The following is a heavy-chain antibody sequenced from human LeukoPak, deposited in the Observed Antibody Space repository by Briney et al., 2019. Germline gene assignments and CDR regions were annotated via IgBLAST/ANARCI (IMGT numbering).Heavy chain of an antibody. CDR2: ISHTSNT. CDR3: ARDQAFDS. V-gene: IGHV4-38-2*02. Sequence: PSETLSLTCTVSGYSLSSGYYWGWIRQPPGKGLEWIASISHTSNTQYNPSLKSRVTISVDTSKNQFSLKLTSVTAADTAVYYCARDQAFDSWGQGTLVTVSS. J-gene: IGHJ4*02. CDR1: GYSLSSGYY.